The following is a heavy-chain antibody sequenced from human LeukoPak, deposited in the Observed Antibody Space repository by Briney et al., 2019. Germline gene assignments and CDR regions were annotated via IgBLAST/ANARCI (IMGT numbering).Heavy chain of an antibody. CDR1: GYSFTSYW. CDR3: ARLGFTMVRGVINPPFDY. J-gene: IGHJ4*02. V-gene: IGHV5-51*01. Sequence: GESLKISCKGSGYSFTSYWIGWVRQMPGKGLEWMGIIYPGDSDTRYSPSFQGQVTISADKSISTAYLRWSSLKASDTAMYYCARLGFTMVRGVINPPFDYWGQGTLVTVSS. CDR2: IYPGDSDT. D-gene: IGHD3-10*01.